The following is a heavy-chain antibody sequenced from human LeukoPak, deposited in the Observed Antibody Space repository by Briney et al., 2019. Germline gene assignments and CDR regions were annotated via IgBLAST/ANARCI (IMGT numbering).Heavy chain of an antibody. J-gene: IGHJ3*02. V-gene: IGHV4-34*01. Sequence: SETLSLTCAVYGGSFSGFYWSWIRQPPGEWREWIGEINNSGSTNFNTSLKSRFTISVATSKTQLSLRLGSLTVAAPAVYSGGNLQQMSLDAFDIWGQGTMVTVSS. CDR3: GNLQQMSLDAFDI. CDR1: GGSFSGFY. D-gene: IGHD6-13*01. CDR2: INNSGST.